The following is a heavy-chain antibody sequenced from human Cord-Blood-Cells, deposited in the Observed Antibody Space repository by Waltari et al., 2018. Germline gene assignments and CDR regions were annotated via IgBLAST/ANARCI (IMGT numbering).Heavy chain of an antibody. Sequence: QVQLQESGPGLVKPSETLSLPCTVSGYSISSGYSWGRIRQPPGKGLEWIGSIYHSGSTYYNPSLKSRVTISVDTSKNQFSLKLSSVTAADTAVYYCARDQAGGIEQLVDYWGQGTLVTVSS. CDR3: ARDQAGGIEQLVDY. D-gene: IGHD6-6*01. J-gene: IGHJ4*02. V-gene: IGHV4-38-2*02. CDR2: IYHSGST. CDR1: GYSISSGYS.